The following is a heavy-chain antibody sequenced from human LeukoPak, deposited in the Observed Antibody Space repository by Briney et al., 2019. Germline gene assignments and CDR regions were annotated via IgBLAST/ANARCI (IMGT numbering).Heavy chain of an antibody. CDR1: GGSFSGYY. V-gene: IGHV4-34*01. CDR3: ARDRAGSHLDY. D-gene: IGHD2-15*01. CDR2: INHSGST. Sequence: SETLSLTCAVYGGSFSGYYWSWIRQPPGKGLEWIGEINHSGSTNYNPSLKSRVTISVDTSKNQFSLKLSSVTAADTAVYYCARDRAGSHLDYWGQGTLVTVSS. J-gene: IGHJ4*02.